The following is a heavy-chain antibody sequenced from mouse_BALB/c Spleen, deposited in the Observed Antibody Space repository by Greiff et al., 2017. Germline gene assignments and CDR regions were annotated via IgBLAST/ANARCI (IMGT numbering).Heavy chain of an antibody. CDR3: ARKGGYFPFAY. D-gene: IGHD2-3*01. CDR2: ILPGSGST. V-gene: IGHV1-9*01. J-gene: IGHJ3*01. CDR1: GYTFSSYW. Sequence: VQLQQSGAELMKPGASVKISCKATGYTFSSYWIEWVKQRPGHGLEWIGEILPGSGSTNYNEKFKGKATFTADTSSNTAYMQLSSLTSEDSAVYYCARKGGYFPFAYWGQGTLVTVSA.